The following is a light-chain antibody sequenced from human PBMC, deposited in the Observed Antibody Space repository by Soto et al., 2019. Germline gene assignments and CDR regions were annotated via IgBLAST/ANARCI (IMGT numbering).Light chain of an antibody. V-gene: IGKV1-39*01. Sequence: DIQMTQSPSSLSASSGDRVTITCRASQNIGKYLIWYQQKPGRPPKVLVYGASNLQSGVSSRFSGDGFGTEFSLTINSLRQEDFATYYCQQSYNLPRNFGQGTTLETK. CDR1: QNIGKY. CDR2: GAS. CDR3: QQSYNLPRN. J-gene: IGKJ2*01.